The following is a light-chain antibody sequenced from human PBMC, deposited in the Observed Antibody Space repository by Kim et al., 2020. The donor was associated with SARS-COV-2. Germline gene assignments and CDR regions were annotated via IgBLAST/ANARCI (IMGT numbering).Light chain of an antibody. CDR1: PSVSSI. J-gene: IGKJ2*01. Sequence: SLSRGERATLSCRASPSVSSILAGYQQTPGQAPRLLIYGASTRATGIPARFSGTGSGTEFTLTISSLQSEVFAVYYCQQYNNWPYTFGQGTKLEI. V-gene: IGKV3-15*01. CDR2: GAS. CDR3: QQYNNWPYT.